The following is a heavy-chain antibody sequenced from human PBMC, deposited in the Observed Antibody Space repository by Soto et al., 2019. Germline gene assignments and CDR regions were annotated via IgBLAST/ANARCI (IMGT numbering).Heavy chain of an antibody. Sequence: QVQLVESGGGVVQPGRSLRLSCAASGFTFSSYGMHWVRQAPGKGLEWVTVISYDGKVAYYADSVKGRFTISRDNSKNTLYLQMNSLRTEDAAMYYCAKEGPITNWYFDDWGQGTLVTVSS. CDR3: AKEGPITNWYFDD. CDR2: ISYDGKVA. V-gene: IGHV3-30*18. J-gene: IGHJ4*02. D-gene: IGHD1-1*01. CDR1: GFTFSSYG.